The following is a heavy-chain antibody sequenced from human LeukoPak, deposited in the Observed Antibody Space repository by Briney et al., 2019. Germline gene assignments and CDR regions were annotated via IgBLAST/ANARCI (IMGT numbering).Heavy chain of an antibody. J-gene: IGHJ4*02. D-gene: IGHD6-6*01. V-gene: IGHV4-59*08. CDR2: IYYSGSP. CDR3: ASCDSSSSRTFDY. CDR1: GGSISSYY. Sequence: SETLSLTCTVSGGSISSYYWTWIRQPPGKGLEWIGYIYYSGSPNYNPSLKSRVPISVDTSKNQFSLNLRSVTAADTAVYYCASCDSSSSRTFDYWGQGTLVTVSS.